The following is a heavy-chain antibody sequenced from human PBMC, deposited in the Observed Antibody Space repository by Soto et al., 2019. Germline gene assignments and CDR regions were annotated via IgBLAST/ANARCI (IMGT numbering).Heavy chain of an antibody. CDR3: AAIDSRNN. Sequence: EVFLLESGGGLAQPGGSHRLSCVGSGFTFSKYAMSWVRQAPGKGLEWISTIDNSGENAYYADSVKGRFAISRDNSRNTLYLPVNSLSATDTAVYCCAAIDSRNNWGQGTLVIVSS. J-gene: IGHJ4*02. CDR2: IDNSGENA. CDR1: GFTFSKYA. D-gene: IGHD1-1*01. V-gene: IGHV3-23*05.